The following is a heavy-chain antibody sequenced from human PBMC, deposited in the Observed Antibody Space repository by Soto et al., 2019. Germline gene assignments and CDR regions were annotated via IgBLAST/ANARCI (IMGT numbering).Heavy chain of an antibody. CDR1: GFTFSSYA. CDR2: ISGSGGST. D-gene: IGHD5-12*01. CDR3: PKGRDSYNYPLFDY. J-gene: IGHJ4*02. Sequence: HPGGSLRLSCAASGFTFSSYAMSWVRQAPGKGLEWVSAISGSGGSTYYADSVKGRFTISRDNSKNTLYLQMNSLRAEDTAVYYCPKGRDSYNYPLFDYWGQETLVTVFS. V-gene: IGHV3-23*01.